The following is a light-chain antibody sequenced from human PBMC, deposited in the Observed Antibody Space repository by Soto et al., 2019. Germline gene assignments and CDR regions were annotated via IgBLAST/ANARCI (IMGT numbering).Light chain of an antibody. CDR2: AAS. V-gene: IGKV1-39*01. CDR3: QQSYSTPYT. CDR1: QSISSY. Sequence: DIQMTQSPSSLAASVGDRVTITCRASQSISSYLNWYQQTPGKAPKFLIYAASNLKSGVPSRFSGSGSGTDFTLTISSLQPEDFATYYCQQSYSTPYTFGQGTKLEIK. J-gene: IGKJ2*01.